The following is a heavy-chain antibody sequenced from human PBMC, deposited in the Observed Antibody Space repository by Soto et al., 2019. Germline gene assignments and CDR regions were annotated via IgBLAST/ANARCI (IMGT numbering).Heavy chain of an antibody. CDR2: IYYSGST. Sequence: PSETLSLTCTVSGGSLSSSSYYWGWIRQPPGKGLEWIGSIYYSGSTYYNPSLKSRVTISVDTSKNQFSLKLSSVTAADTAVYSCARTRALWFDPGGQETLDPVSS. V-gene: IGHV4-39*01. CDR1: GGSLSSSSYY. J-gene: IGHJ5*02. CDR3: ARTRALWFDP.